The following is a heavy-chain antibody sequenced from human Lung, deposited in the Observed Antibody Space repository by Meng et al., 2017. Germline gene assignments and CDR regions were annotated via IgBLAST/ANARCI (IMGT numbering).Heavy chain of an antibody. CDR3: ARDEDISAAGKLFGDY. CDR1: GYNFPDYW. J-gene: IGHJ4*02. V-gene: IGHV1-2*06. Sequence: QVQLVQSGAEVKKPGAPVKVSGKPSGYNFPDYWLHWVRRAPGQGLEWMGRIDPKSGDTHYAQRFQGRVTMTGDTSISTAYMELSGLRSDDTAMYYCARDEDISAAGKLFGDYWGQGTLVTVSS. CDR2: IDPKSGDT. D-gene: IGHD6-13*01.